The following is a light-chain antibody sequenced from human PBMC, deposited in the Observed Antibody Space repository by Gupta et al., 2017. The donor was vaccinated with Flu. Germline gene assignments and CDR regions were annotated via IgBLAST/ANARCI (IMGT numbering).Light chain of an antibody. CDR2: DAS. CDR3: QQSHDLPYT. Sequence: DFQMTQSPSSLPASEGDRVTFTCQASHDIGKSLNWYQQKPGKAPNLLIYDASNLESGVSSRFSGSGSGTHFSFTISSLQFDDFATYYCQQSHDLPYTFGQGTKVDMK. J-gene: IGKJ2*01. V-gene: IGKV1-33*01. CDR1: HDIGKS.